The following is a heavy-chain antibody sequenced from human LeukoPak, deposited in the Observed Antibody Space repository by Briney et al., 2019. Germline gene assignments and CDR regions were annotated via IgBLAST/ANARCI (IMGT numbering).Heavy chain of an antibody. V-gene: IGHV1-69*05. CDR2: IIPIFGTA. CDR1: GGTFSSYA. CDR3: ARDSGSYLYFDY. D-gene: IGHD1-26*01. Sequence: SVKVSCKASGGTFSSYAISWVRQAPGQGLEWMGGIIPIFGTANYAQKFQGRVTITTDESTSTAYMELSGLRSEDTAVYYCARDSGSYLYFDYWGQGTLVTVSS. J-gene: IGHJ4*02.